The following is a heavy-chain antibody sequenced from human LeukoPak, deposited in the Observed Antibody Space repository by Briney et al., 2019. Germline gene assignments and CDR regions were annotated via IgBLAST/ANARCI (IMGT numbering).Heavy chain of an antibody. D-gene: IGHD6-13*01. CDR1: GFTFSSYA. CDR3: ARDSSSWYGVFDY. V-gene: IGHV3-30-3*01. J-gene: IGHJ4*02. Sequence: QPGGSLRLSCAASGFTFSSYAMHWVRQAPGKGLEWVAVISYDGSNKFYADSVQGRFTISRDNSKNTLYLQMNSLRAEDTAVYYCARDSSSWYGVFDYWGQGTLVTVSS. CDR2: ISYDGSNK.